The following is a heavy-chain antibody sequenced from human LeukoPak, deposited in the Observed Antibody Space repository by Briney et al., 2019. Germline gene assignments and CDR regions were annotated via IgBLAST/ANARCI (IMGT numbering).Heavy chain of an antibody. CDR2: IRYDGSNK. CDR1: GFTFSSYG. J-gene: IGHJ4*02. Sequence: PGGSLRLSCAASGFTFSSYGMHWVRQAPGKGLEWVAFIRYDGSNKYYADSVKGRFTIFRDNSKNTLYLQMNSLRAEDTAVYYCAKESSGIWFGDEVRAHFDYWGQGTLVTVSS. D-gene: IGHD3-10*01. V-gene: IGHV3-30*02. CDR3: AKESSGIWFGDEVRAHFDY.